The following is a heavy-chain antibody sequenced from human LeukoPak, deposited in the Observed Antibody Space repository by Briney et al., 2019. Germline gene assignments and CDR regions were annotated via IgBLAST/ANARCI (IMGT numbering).Heavy chain of an antibody. CDR1: GFTFSDYY. J-gene: IGHJ4*02. D-gene: IGHD6-6*01. CDR2: ISSSSSYT. V-gene: IGHV3-11*03. Sequence: GGSLRLSCAASGFTFSDYYMSWIRQAPGKGLEWVSYISSSSSYTNYADSVKGRFTISRDKAKNTMYLQMNSLRLKDTAMYYCARNRKYRSIDDKVDYFHYGGQGTLVTVSS. CDR3: ARNRKYRSIDDKVDYFHY.